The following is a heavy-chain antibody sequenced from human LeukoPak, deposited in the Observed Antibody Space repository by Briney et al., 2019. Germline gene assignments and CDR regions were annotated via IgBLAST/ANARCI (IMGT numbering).Heavy chain of an antibody. CDR1: GGSISSYY. J-gene: IGHJ1*01. CDR2: IYYSGST. D-gene: IGHD2-21*02. V-gene: IGHV4-59*01. CDR3: ARVEYCGGDCYSFQH. Sequence: SETLSLTCTVSGGSISSYYWSWIRQPPGKGLEWIRYIYYSGSTNYNPSLKSRVTISVDTSKNQFSLKLSSVTAADTAVYYCARVEYCGGDCYSFQHWGQGTLVTVSS.